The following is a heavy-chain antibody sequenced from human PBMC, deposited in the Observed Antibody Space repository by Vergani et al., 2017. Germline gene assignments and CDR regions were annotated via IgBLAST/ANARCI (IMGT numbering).Heavy chain of an antibody. CDR2: INPSGGST. V-gene: IGHV1-46*01. CDR1: GYTFTSYY. CDR3: ARVVVAATAYYYYYYGMDV. Sequence: QVQLVQSGAEVKKPGASVKVSCKASGYTFTSYYMHWVRQAPGQGLEWMGIINPSGGSTSYAQKFQGRVTMTRDTSTSTAYMELSSLRSEDTAVYYCARVVVAATAYYYYYYGMDVWGQGTTVTVSS. D-gene: IGHD2-15*01. J-gene: IGHJ6*02.